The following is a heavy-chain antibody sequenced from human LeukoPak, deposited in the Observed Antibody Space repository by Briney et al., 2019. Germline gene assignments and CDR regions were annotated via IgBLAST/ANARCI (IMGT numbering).Heavy chain of an antibody. CDR2: IYTSGST. CDR3: ARARFAYYDSSGYYQASAFDI. CDR1: GGSISSYY. J-gene: IGHJ3*02. V-gene: IGHV4-4*07. Sequence: SETLSLTCTVSGGSISSYYWSWIRQPAGKGLEWIGRIYTSGSTNYNPSLKSRVTMSVGTSKNQFSLKLSSVTAADTAVYYCARARFAYYDSSGYYQASAFDIWGQGTMVTVSS. D-gene: IGHD3-22*01.